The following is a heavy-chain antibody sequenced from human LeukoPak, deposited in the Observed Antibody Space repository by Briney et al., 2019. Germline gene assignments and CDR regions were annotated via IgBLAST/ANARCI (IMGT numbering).Heavy chain of an antibody. CDR1: GDSVSSNSVT. D-gene: IGHD2-2*01. CDR3: ARRLTQYDCFDP. CDR2: TYYRSTWYN. Sequence: SQTLSLTCAISGDSVSSNSVTWNGIRQSPSRGLEWLGRTYYRSTWYNDYAVSVRGRITVNPDTSKNQSSLHLNSVTPEDTAVYYCARRLTQYDCFDPWGQGILVTVSS. V-gene: IGHV6-1*01. J-gene: IGHJ5*02.